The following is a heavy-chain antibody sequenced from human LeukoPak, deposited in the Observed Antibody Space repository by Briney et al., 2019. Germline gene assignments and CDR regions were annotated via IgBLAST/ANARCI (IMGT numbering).Heavy chain of an antibody. Sequence: GGSLRLSCAASGFTFSNYWMSWVRQAPGKGLEWVANIKEDGSEKYYVDSVKGRFTISRDNAKNSLYLQMNSQRAEDTAVYYCARTIRGYWGQGTLVTVSS. CDR2: IKEDGSEK. CDR3: ARTIRGY. CDR1: GFTFSNYW. D-gene: IGHD3-10*01. V-gene: IGHV3-7*02. J-gene: IGHJ4*02.